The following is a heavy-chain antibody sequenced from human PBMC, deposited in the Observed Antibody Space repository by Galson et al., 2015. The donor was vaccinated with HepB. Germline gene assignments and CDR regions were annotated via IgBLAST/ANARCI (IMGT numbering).Heavy chain of an antibody. Sequence: SLRLSCAASGFTFDDYAMHWVRQAPGKGLEWVSGISWNSGSIGYADSVKGRFTISRDNAKNSLYLQMNSLRAEDTALYYCAKDITSHSSSWFDYWGQGTLVTVSS. V-gene: IGHV3-9*01. CDR1: GFTFDDYA. CDR2: ISWNSGSI. CDR3: AKDITSHSSSWFDY. J-gene: IGHJ4*02. D-gene: IGHD6-13*01.